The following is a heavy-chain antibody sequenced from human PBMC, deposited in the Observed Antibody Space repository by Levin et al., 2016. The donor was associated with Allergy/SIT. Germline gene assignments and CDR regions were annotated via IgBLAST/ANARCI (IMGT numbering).Heavy chain of an antibody. V-gene: IGHV3-33*06. J-gene: IGHJ4*02. Sequence: WIRQPPGKGLEWVALTWFDGKNEYYADSVKGRFTISRDNSKNTLSLQMNSLRGEDTAVYYCAKVIRAAGSAYWGQGTLVTVSS. D-gene: IGHD6-13*01. CDR2: TWFDGKNE. CDR3: AKVIRAAGSAY.